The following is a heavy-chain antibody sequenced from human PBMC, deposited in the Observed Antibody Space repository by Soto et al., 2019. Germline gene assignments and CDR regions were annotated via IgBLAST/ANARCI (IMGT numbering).Heavy chain of an antibody. D-gene: IGHD4-17*01. J-gene: IGHJ4*02. V-gene: IGHV1-2*02. CDR2: INPSSGDT. Sequence: ASVKVCCKASGCTFTAYYIHWVRRAPGLGLEWLGWINPSSGDTNYAPKFHGRVTMTRETSTSTSYMELSRLTSDDKAVYYCARARDYGDTDFWGQGTLVTVSS. CDR3: ARARDYGDTDF. CDR1: GCTFTAYY.